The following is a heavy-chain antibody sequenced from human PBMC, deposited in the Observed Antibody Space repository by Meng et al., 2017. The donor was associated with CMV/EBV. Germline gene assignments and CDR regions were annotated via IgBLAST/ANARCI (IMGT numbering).Heavy chain of an antibody. Sequence: QVQLVESGGGVVQPGTSLRLSCAASGFTFSSYAMHWVRQAPGKGLEWVAVISYDGSNKYYADSVKGRFTISRDNSKNTLYLQMNSLRAEDTAVYYCARGSVAGFDYWGQGTLVTVSS. CDR1: GFTFSSYA. CDR2: ISYDGSNK. J-gene: IGHJ4*02. D-gene: IGHD6-19*01. CDR3: ARGSVAGFDY. V-gene: IGHV3-30-3*01.